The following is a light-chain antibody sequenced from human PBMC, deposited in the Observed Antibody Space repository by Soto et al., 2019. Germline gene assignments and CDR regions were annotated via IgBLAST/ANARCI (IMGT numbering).Light chain of an antibody. CDR1: ESVDIY. Sequence: ETVLTQSPATLSLSPGETATLSCRASESVDIYLAWYQQKPGQAPRLLIYHSSNRATGIPARFSGSGSGTDFTLTITSLEPEDSAVYYCQQRRNWPPLTFGGGTREEI. V-gene: IGKV3-11*01. J-gene: IGKJ4*01. CDR3: QQRRNWPPLT. CDR2: HSS.